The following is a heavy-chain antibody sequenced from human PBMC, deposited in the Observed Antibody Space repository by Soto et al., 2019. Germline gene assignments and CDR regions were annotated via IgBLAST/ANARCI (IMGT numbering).Heavy chain of an antibody. CDR1: GGSISSSSYY. CDR3: ARLGQYHPLTPYYFDY. J-gene: IGHJ4*02. Sequence: QLQLQESGPGLVKPSETLSLTCTVSGGSISSSSYYWGWIRQPPGKGLEWIGSIYYSGSTYYNPSLKSRVTISVDTSKNQFSLKLSSVTAADTAVYYCARLGQYHPLTPYYFDYWGQGTLVTVSS. V-gene: IGHV4-39*01. CDR2: IYYSGST. D-gene: IGHD2-2*01.